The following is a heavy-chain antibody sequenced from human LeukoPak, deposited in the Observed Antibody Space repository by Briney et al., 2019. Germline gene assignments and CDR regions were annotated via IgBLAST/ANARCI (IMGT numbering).Heavy chain of an antibody. Sequence: GGSLRLSCAASGFTFSSYGMHWVRQAPGKGLEWVAVISYDGSNKYYADSVKGRFASSRDKSNNTLFLQMNSLRAEDTAIYYCARVYGSSYYFDYWGQGTLVTVSS. CDR3: ARVYGSSYYFDY. V-gene: IGHV3-30*03. CDR1: GFTFSSYG. D-gene: IGHD2-15*01. CDR2: ISYDGSNK. J-gene: IGHJ4*02.